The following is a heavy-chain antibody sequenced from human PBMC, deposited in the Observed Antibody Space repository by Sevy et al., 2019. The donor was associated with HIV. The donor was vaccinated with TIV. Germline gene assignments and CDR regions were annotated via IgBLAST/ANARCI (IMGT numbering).Heavy chain of an antibody. CDR1: GGSISSYY. V-gene: IGHV4-59*01. CDR3: AGELISGRYYGMDV. J-gene: IGHJ6*02. Sequence: SETLSLTCTVSGGSISSYYWSWIRQPPGKGLEWIGYIDYTGSTNYNPSLKSRVTISVDTSKNQFALRLSSVTAADTAVYYCAGELISGRYYGMDVWGQGTTVTVSS. CDR2: IDYTGST. D-gene: IGHD6-19*01.